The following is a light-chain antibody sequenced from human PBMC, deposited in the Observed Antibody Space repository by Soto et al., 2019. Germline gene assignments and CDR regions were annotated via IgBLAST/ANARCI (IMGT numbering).Light chain of an antibody. J-gene: IGKJ3*01. CDR3: QQYNNWPSL. V-gene: IGKV3-11*01. Sequence: EIVLTQSPATLSLSPGERATLSCRASQSVSSYLAWYQQKPGQAPRLLIYDASNRATGIPARFSGSGSGTDFTLTISSLEPEDFAVYYCQQYNNWPSLFGPGTKVDIK. CDR1: QSVSSY. CDR2: DAS.